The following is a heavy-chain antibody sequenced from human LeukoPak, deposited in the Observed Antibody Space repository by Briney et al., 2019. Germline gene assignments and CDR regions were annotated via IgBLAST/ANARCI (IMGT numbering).Heavy chain of an antibody. CDR3: ARHKEGIVVESYSDAFDI. CDR1: GGSFSAYY. J-gene: IGHJ3*02. D-gene: IGHD3-22*01. Sequence: SETLSLTCAVYGGSFSAYYWSWIRQPPGKGLEWIGEINHSGRTDYNPSLKSRISISVDTSKNQFSLRLSSVTAADTAVYYCARHKEGIVVESYSDAFDIWGQGTMVTVSS. CDR2: INHSGRT. V-gene: IGHV4-34*01.